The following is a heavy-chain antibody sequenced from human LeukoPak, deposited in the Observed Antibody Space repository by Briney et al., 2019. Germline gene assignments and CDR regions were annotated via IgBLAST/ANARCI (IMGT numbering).Heavy chain of an antibody. CDR2: IKEDGSEK. V-gene: IGHV3-7*01. J-gene: IGHJ4*02. CDR1: GFTYTTYW. D-gene: IGHD1-1*01. Sequence: GGSLRLSCAASGFTYTTYWMTWVRQAPGKGLEWVANIKEDGSEKNYVDSVKDRFTISRDNAKNSLYLQMNSLRAEDTAVYYCARDGNGKSLDFDYWGQGTLVTVSS. CDR3: ARDGNGKSLDFDY.